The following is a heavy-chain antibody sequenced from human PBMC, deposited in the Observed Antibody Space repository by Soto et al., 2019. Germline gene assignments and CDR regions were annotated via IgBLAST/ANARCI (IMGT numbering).Heavy chain of an antibody. CDR1: GGTSKHFS. J-gene: IGHJ5*02. Sequence: QVRLVQSGAEVKRPGSSVKVSCKASGGTSKHFSMSWLRQAPGQGLQWMGGIIPIYAVTNYAQKFQGRVTITADESTGTFYMELRSLRSDDTAVYYCACGLDYANSWSWFDPWGQGTLVTGSS. V-gene: IGHV1-69*01. CDR2: IIPIYAVT. CDR3: ACGLDYANSWSWFDP. D-gene: IGHD3-3*01.